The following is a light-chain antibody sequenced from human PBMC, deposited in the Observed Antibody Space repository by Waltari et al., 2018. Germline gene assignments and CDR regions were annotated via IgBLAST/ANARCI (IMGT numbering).Light chain of an antibody. J-gene: IGLJ1*01. Sequence: QSALTQPRSVSGSPGQSVTISCTGTSSDVGGYNYFSWYQQHPGKPPKIMIYDVRNRPSGVPDRFSGSKAGNTASLTISGLQAEDEADYYCCSYAGSYTFYVFGTGTKVTVL. CDR2: DVR. CDR1: SSDVGGYNY. V-gene: IGLV2-11*01. CDR3: CSYAGSYTFYV.